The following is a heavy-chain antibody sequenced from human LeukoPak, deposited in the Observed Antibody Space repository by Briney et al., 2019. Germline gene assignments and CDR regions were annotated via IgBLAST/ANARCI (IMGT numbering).Heavy chain of an antibody. D-gene: IGHD1-1*01. V-gene: IGHV4-39*07. CDR2: IYYSGST. CDR1: GGSISSSSYY. CDR3: ARGNWNDHAFDI. Sequence: SETLSLTCTVSGGSISSSSYYWGWIRQPPGKGLEWIGSIYYSGSTYYNPSLKSRVTISVDTSKNQFSLKLSSVTAADTAVYYCARGNWNDHAFDIWGQGTMVTVSS. J-gene: IGHJ3*02.